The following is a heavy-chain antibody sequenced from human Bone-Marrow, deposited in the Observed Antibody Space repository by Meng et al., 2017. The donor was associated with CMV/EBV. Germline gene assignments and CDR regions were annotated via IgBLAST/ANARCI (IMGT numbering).Heavy chain of an antibody. CDR3: ARGRKDY. CDR2: ISYDGSNK. Sequence: GRSLKISCAASGFTFSSYAMHWVRQAPGKGLEWVAVISYDGSNKYYADSVKGRFTISRDNSKNTLYLQMNSLRAEDTAVYYCARGRKDYWGQGTRVTVYS. J-gene: IGHJ4*02. V-gene: IGHV3-30-3*01. D-gene: IGHD3-10*01. CDR1: GFTFSSYA.